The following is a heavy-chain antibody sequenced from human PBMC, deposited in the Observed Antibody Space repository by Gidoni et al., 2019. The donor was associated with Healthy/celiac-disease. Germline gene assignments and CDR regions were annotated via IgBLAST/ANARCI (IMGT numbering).Heavy chain of an antibody. V-gene: IGHV4-34*01. D-gene: IGHD3-3*01. J-gene: IGHJ4*02. CDR3: ARRIWTYYDFWSGYGGPFDY. CDR2: T. Sequence: TNYNPSLKSRVTISVDTSKNQFSLKLSSVTAADTAVYYCARRIWTYYDFWSGYGGPFDYWGQGTLVTVSS.